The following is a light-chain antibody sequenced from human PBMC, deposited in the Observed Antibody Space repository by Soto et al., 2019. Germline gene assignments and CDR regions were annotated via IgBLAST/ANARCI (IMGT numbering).Light chain of an antibody. CDR2: DDR. CDR3: QVWDSSSDRVV. V-gene: IGLV3-21*02. Sequence: SYELTQPPSVSVAPGQTARVTCGGNNIESKSVHWYQQKPGQAPVLVVHDDRDRPSGIPERFSGSNSGNMATLTISRVEAGDEADYYCQVWDSSSDRVVFGGGTKLTVL. J-gene: IGLJ2*01. CDR1: NIESKS.